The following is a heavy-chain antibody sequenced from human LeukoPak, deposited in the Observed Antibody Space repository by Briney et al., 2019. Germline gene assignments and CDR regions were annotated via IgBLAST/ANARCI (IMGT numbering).Heavy chain of an antibody. Sequence: GGSLRLSCAASGLSFSNHAMNWVPQAPGQGLEWVSCIYGRGADIYYADSVKGRFTFSRDNAKNSLYLHINSLRAEDTAVYYCAELGITIIGGVWGKRTTVTISS. CDR1: GLSFSNHA. D-gene: IGHD3-10*02. CDR2: IYGRGADI. V-gene: IGHV3-21*01. J-gene: IGHJ6*04. CDR3: AELGITIIGGV.